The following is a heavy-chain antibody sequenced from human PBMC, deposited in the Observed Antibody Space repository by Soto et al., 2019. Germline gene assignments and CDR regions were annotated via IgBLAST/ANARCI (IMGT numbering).Heavy chain of an antibody. CDR2: IIPLDGTT. J-gene: IGHJ4*02. V-gene: IGHV1-69*01. CDR3: ARSFTKSRRGGVAFDY. Sequence: QVQLVQSGAEVKKPGSSVKVSCTTSGGTFSSFGINWVRQAPGQGLEWMGGIIPLDGTTNYAEKFQGRVTITADASTSTAYMDLSSLISEDTAVYYCARSFTKSRRGGVAFDYWGQGTLLTVSS. CDR1: GGTFSSFG. D-gene: IGHD3-3*01.